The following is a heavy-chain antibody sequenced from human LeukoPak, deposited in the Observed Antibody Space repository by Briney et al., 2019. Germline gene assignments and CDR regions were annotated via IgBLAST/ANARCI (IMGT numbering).Heavy chain of an antibody. CDR2: IIPILGIA. V-gene: IGHV1-69*04. J-gene: IGHJ4*02. Sequence: SVKVSCKASGYTFTSYDINWVRQATGQGLEWMGRIIPILGIANYAQKFQGRVTITADESTSTAYMELSSLRSEDTAVYYCARGDYGGNSGVDFDYWGQGTLVTVSS. D-gene: IGHD4-23*01. CDR1: GYTFTSYD. CDR3: ARGDYGGNSGVDFDY.